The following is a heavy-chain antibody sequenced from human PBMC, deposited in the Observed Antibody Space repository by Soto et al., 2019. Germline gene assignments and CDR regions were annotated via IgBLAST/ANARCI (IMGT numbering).Heavy chain of an antibody. D-gene: IGHD3-10*01. CDR1: GYSFTSYW. J-gene: IGHJ4*02. V-gene: IGHV5-51*01. CDR2: IYPGDSDT. CDR3: ATKGRGYYGSGTLDY. Sequence: SGESLKISCKGSGYSFTSYWIGWVRQMPGKGLEWMGIIYPGDSDTRYSPSFQGQVTISADKSISTAYLQWSSLKASDTAMYYCATKGRGYYGSGTLDYWGQGTLVTVSS.